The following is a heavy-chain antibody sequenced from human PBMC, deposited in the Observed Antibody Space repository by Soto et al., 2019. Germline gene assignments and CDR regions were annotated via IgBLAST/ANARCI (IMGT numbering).Heavy chain of an antibody. Sequence: SETLSLTCTVSGGSISSSSYYWGWIRQPPGKGLEWIGSIYYSGSTYYKPSLKNRVTISVDTSKNQFSPKLSSVTAADTAVYYCFRHFGNYVSRGYYYYYYYMDVWGKGTTVTVSS. V-gene: IGHV4-39*01. D-gene: IGHD4-4*01. CDR1: GGSISSSSYY. J-gene: IGHJ6*03. CDR2: IYYSGST. CDR3: FRHFGNYVSRGYYYYYYYMDV.